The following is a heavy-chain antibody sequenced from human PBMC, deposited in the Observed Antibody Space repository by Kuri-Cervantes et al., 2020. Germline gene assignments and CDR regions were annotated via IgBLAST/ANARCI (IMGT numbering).Heavy chain of an antibody. Sequence: GGSLRLSCAGSGFTFSDYDIHWVRQAPGKGLEWITLISNDGINHYFGNSVKGRFTISRDNAKNSLYLQMNSLRAEDTAVYYCAVLRYFDWFPGYSDAFDIWGQGTMVTVSS. CDR3: AVLRYFDWFPGYSDAFDI. J-gene: IGHJ3*02. CDR2: ISNDGINH. CDR1: GFTFSDYD. D-gene: IGHD3-9*01. V-gene: IGHV3-30*03.